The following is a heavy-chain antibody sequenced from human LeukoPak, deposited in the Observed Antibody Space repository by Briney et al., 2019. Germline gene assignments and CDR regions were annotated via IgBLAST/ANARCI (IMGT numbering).Heavy chain of an antibody. CDR2: IYSGGST. CDR1: GFTVSSNY. D-gene: IGHD1-1*01. Sequence: GGSLRLSCAASGFTVSSNYMNWVRQAPGKGLEWVSIIYSGGSTYHADSVKGRFTISRDNSKNTLYLQMNSLRAEDTAVYYCARALNWHGNFDYWGQGALVTVSS. V-gene: IGHV3-66*01. J-gene: IGHJ4*02. CDR3: ARALNWHGNFDY.